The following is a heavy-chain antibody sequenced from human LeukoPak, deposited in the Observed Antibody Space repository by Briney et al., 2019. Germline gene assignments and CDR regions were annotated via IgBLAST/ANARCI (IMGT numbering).Heavy chain of an antibody. J-gene: IGHJ4*02. D-gene: IGHD3-16*01. CDR2: ISYDGSNK. V-gene: IGHV3-30*18. CDR3: AKDIGGVTYY. CDR1: GFTFTNYW. Sequence: GGSLRLSCVVSGFTFTNYWMGWVRQAPGKGLEWVAVISYDGSNKYYADSVKGRFTISRDNSKNTLYLQMNSLRAEDTAVYYCAKDIGGVTYYWGQGTLVTVSS.